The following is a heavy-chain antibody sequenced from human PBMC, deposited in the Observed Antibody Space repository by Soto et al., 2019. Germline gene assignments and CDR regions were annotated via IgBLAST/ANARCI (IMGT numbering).Heavy chain of an antibody. CDR1: GYTLTELS. CDR2: FDPEDGET. CDR3: ATKGRWYVGYSYYGMDV. D-gene: IGHD6-13*01. V-gene: IGHV1-24*01. Sequence: QVQLVQSGAEVKKPGASVKVSCKVSGYTLTELSMHWVRQAPGKGLEWMGGFDPEDGETIYAQKFQGRVTMTEDTSXDXXYMELSSLRSEATDVYYCATKGRWYVGYSYYGMDVWGQGTTVTVSS. J-gene: IGHJ6*02.